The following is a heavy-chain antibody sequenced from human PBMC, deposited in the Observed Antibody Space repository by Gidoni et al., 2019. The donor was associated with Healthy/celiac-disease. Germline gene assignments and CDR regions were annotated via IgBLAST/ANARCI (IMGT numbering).Heavy chain of an antibody. D-gene: IGHD3-3*01. CDR1: GLTFRAYY. J-gene: IGHJ4*02. V-gene: IGHV3-11*06. CDR2: ISSSSSYT. CDR3: ARAGDFWSGFPLFDY. Sequence: QVQLVEAGGGLVKPGGSLRLSGAASGLTFRAYYLSWIRQAPGKGLVWVSYISSSSSYTNSADSVMCRFTISRDNAQHSLYLQLNSLSAEDTAVYYCARAGDFWSGFPLFDYWGQGTLVTVSS.